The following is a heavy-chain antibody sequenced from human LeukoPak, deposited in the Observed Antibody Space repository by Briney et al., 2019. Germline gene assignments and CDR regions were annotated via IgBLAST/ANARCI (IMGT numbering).Heavy chain of an antibody. CDR1: GGSFSSYY. Sequence: SSETLSLTCAVYGGSFSSYYWSWIRQSPGKGLEWIAEINHRGDTNYNPSVKSRVTISVDTSKNQFSLKVTSLTAADKAVYYCARGPTISETGYFDYWGQGTLVTVSS. CDR2: INHRGDT. J-gene: IGHJ4*03. D-gene: IGHD1-1*01. V-gene: IGHV4-34*01. CDR3: ARGPTISETGYFDY.